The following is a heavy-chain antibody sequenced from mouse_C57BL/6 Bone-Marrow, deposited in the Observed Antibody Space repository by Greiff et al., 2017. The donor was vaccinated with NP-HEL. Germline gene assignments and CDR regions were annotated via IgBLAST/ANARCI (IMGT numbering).Heavy chain of an antibody. J-gene: IGHJ3*01. D-gene: IGHD1-1*01. CDR2: IYPGGGYT. Sequence: QVQLQQSGAELVRPGTSVKMSCKASGYTFTNYWIGWAKQRPGHGLEWIADIYPGGGYTNYNEKFKGKATLTADKSSSTAYMQFSSLTSEDSAIYYCASNYYGSTWFAYWGQGTLVTVSA. V-gene: IGHV1-63*01. CDR1: GYTFTNYW. CDR3: ASNYYGSTWFAY.